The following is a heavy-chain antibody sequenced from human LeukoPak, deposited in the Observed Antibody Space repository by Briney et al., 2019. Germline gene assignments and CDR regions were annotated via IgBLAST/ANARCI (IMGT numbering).Heavy chain of an antibody. Sequence: ASETLSLTCTVSGGSISSSSYYWGWIRQPPGKGLEWIGSIYYSGSTYYNPSLKSRVTISVDTSKNQFSLKLSSVTAADTAVYYCARGYDYGGKVRLYYFDYWGQGTLVTVSS. CDR3: ARGYDYGGKVRLYYFDY. D-gene: IGHD4-23*01. V-gene: IGHV4-39*07. CDR2: IYYSGST. CDR1: GGSISSSSYY. J-gene: IGHJ4*02.